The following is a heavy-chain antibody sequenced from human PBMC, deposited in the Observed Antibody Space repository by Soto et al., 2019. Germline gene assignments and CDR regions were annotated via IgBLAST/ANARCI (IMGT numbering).Heavy chain of an antibody. CDR3: ARGLSIYSVVVPAAMVNWFDP. J-gene: IGHJ5*02. V-gene: IGHV4-34*01. Sequence: SETLSLTCAVYVGSFSGYYWSWIRQPPGKGLEWIGEINHSGSTNYNPSLKSRATISVDTSKNQFSLKLSSVTAADTAVYYCARGLSIYSVVVPAAMVNWFDPWGQGTLVTVSS. CDR1: VGSFSGYY. CDR2: INHSGST. D-gene: IGHD2-2*01.